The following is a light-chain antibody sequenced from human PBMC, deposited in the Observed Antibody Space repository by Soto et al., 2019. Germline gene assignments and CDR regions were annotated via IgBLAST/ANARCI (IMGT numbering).Light chain of an antibody. V-gene: IGKV3-20*01. Sequence: EIVLTRSPGTLSLSPGERATLSCRASQSVSSSYLAWYQQKPGQAPRLLIYGASSRATGIPDRFSGSGSGTDFTITISRLEPEDFAVYYCQQYGSSPPYTFGQGTKLEIK. CDR1: QSVSSSY. CDR3: QQYGSSPPYT. J-gene: IGKJ2*01. CDR2: GAS.